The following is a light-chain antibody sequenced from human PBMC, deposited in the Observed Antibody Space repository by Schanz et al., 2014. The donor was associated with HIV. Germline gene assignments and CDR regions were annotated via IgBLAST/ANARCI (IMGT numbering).Light chain of an antibody. CDR2: GAS. CDR3: LQHNTYPLT. V-gene: IGKV3-15*01. CDR1: QSVSSS. Sequence: EIVMTQSPATLSVSPGERATLSCRASQSVSSSLAWYQQKPGQAPRLLIYGASTRATGIPARFSGSGSGTEFTLTISSLQSEDFATYYCLQHNTYPLTFGQGTRLETK. J-gene: IGKJ5*01.